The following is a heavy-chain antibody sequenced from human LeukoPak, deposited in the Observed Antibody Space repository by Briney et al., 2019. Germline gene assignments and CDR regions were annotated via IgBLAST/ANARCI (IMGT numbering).Heavy chain of an antibody. CDR1: GFTFSSYS. J-gene: IGHJ4*02. D-gene: IGHD5-18*01. CDR3: ARDPVSGYSYGLNY. V-gene: IGHV3-48*02. Sequence: PGGSLRLSCAASGFTFSSYSMNWVRQAPGKGLEWVSYISSSSSTIYYADSVKGRFTISRDNAKNSLYLQMNSLRDEDTAVYYCARDPVSGYSYGLNYWGQGTLVTVSS. CDR2: ISSSSSTI.